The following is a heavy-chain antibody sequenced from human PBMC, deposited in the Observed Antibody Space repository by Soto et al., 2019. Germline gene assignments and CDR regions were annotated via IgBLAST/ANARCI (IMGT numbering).Heavy chain of an antibody. Sequence: QVQLVESGGGVVQPGRSLRLSCAASGFTFSSYGMHWVRQAPGKGLEWVAVISYDGSNKYYADSVKGRFTISRDNSKNTLYLQMNSLRAEDTAVYYCAKEWGGYSGYDYSYYYYNGREVWGQGTTVTVSS. D-gene: IGHD5-12*01. J-gene: IGHJ6*02. CDR2: ISYDGSNK. CDR3: AKEWGGYSGYDYSYYYYNGREV. V-gene: IGHV3-30*18. CDR1: GFTFSSYG.